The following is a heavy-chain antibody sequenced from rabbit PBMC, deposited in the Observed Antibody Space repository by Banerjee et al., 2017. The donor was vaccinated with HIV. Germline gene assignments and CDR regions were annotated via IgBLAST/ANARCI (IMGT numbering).Heavy chain of an antibody. J-gene: IGHJ6*01. CDR2: SSGNT. V-gene: IGHV1S40*01. D-gene: IGHD4-1*01. CDR3: ARGNVGGSGL. Sequence: SSGNTVYASWAKGRFTISKTSSTTVTLQMTSLTAADTATYFCARGNVGGSGLWGPGTLVTVS.